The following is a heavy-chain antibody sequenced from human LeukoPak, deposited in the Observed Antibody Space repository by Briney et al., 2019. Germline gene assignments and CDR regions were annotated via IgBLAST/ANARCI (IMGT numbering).Heavy chain of an antibody. J-gene: IGHJ4*02. CDR2: ISSSSSYI. CDR1: GFTFSSYS. V-gene: IGHV3-21*01. CDR3: ATPITTVVTPFTGRG. D-gene: IGHD4-23*01. Sequence: GGSLRLSCAASGFTFSSYSMNWVRQAPGKGLEWVSSISSSSSYIYYADSVKGRFTISRDNAKNSLYLQTNSLRAEDTAVYYCATPITTVVTPFTGRGWGQGTLVTVSS.